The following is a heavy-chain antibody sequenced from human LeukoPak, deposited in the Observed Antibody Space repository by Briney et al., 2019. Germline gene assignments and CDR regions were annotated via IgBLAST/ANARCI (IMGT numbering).Heavy chain of an antibody. CDR3: ARPYLRGTVINNWFDP. CDR2: IYYSGST. V-gene: IGHV4-38-2*02. Sequence: SETLSLTCSVSGYSISSGYYWGWIRQPPGKGLEWIGSIYYSGSTYYNPSLKSRVTISVDTSKNQFSLKLSSVTAADTAVYYCARPYLRGTVINNWFDPWGQGTLVTVSS. J-gene: IGHJ5*02. CDR1: GYSISSGYY. D-gene: IGHD3-10*02.